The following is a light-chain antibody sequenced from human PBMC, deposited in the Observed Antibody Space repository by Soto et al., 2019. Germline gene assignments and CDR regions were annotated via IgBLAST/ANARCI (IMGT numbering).Light chain of an antibody. Sequence: EVVLTQSPAHLSVSQGERSTLSCRATWTVATNMAWYQQKPGQAPRLPISGASTRAAGISDRFRGSGSGTEFTLTISSLRSEDSAIYYCQQYFEWPPMTFGQGTKVDIK. V-gene: IGKV3-15*01. CDR3: QQYFEWPPMT. J-gene: IGKJ1*01. CDR2: GAS. CDR1: WTVATN.